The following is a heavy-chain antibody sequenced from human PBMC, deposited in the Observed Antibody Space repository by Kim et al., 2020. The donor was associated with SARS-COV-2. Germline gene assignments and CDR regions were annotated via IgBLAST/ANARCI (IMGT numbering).Heavy chain of an antibody. CDR2: IWYDGSNK. J-gene: IGHJ6*02. CDR1: GFTFSSYG. CDR3: ARDRAVSEGLDGMDV. V-gene: IGHV3-33*01. Sequence: GGSLRLSCVASGFTFSSYGMHWVRQAPGKGLEWVAVIWYDGSNKYYADSVKGRFTISRDNSKNTLYLQMNSLRAEDTAVYYCARDRAVSEGLDGMDVWGQGTTVTVSS. D-gene: IGHD3-10*01.